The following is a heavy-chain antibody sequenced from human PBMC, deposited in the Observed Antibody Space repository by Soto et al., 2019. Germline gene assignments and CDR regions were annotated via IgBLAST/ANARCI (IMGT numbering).Heavy chain of an antibody. CDR3: ARWRITGTTQWWFDP. J-gene: IGHJ5*02. CDR1: GGSISSYY. Sequence: SETLSLTCTVSGGSISSYYWSWIRQPPGKGLEWIGYIYYSGSTNYNPSLKSRVTISVDTSKNQFSLKLSSVTAADTAVYYCARWRITGTTQWWFDPWGQGTLVTVSS. CDR2: IYYSGST. V-gene: IGHV4-59*01. D-gene: IGHD1-20*01.